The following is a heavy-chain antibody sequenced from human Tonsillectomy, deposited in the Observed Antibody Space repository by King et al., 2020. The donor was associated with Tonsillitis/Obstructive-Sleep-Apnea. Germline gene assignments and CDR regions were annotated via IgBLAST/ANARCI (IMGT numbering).Heavy chain of an antibody. CDR1: GFTFSSYG. Sequence: VQLVESGGGVVQPGRSLRLSCAASGFTFSSYGMHWVRQAPGKGLEWVAVISYDGSNKYYADSVKGRFTISRDNSKNTLYLQMNSLRAEDTAVYYAHLSNYDFWSRYHSSYYYYGMDVWGQGTTVTVSS. CDR3: HLSNYDFWSRYHSSYYYYGMDV. D-gene: IGHD3-3*01. J-gene: IGHJ6*02. CDR2: ISYDGSNK. V-gene: IGHV3-30*03.